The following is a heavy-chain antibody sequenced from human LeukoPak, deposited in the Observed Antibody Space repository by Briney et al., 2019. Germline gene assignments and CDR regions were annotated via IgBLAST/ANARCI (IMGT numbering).Heavy chain of an antibody. Sequence: SQTLSLTCTVPGGSISSGTYYWSWIRQPAGKGLEWIVRIYTSGNTNYNPSLKSRVTISVDTSKNQFSLTLSSVTAADTALYYCARETSQKGAHYMDVWGKGTTVTIPS. CDR2: IYTSGNT. D-gene: IGHD3-16*01. V-gene: IGHV4-61*02. J-gene: IGHJ6*03. CDR1: GGSISSGTYY. CDR3: ARETSQKGAHYMDV.